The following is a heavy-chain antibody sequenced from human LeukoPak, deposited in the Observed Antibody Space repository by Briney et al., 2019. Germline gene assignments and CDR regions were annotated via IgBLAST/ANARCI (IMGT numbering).Heavy chain of an antibody. Sequence: GGSLRLSCAASGFTFSSYSMNWVRQAPGKGLEWVSSISSSSSYIYYADSVKGRFTISRDNAKNSLYLQMNSLRAEDTAVYYCARDRYSGRNWFDPWGQGTLVTVSS. V-gene: IGHV3-21*01. CDR3: ARDRYSGRNWFDP. J-gene: IGHJ5*02. CDR2: ISSSSSYI. D-gene: IGHD5-12*01. CDR1: GFTFSSYS.